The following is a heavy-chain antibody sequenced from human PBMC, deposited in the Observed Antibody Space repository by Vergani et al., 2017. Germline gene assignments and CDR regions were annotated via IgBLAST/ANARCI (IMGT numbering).Heavy chain of an antibody. CDR2: IIPILGIA. CDR3: AGDLDGYNDY. Sequence: QVQLVQSGAEVKKPGSSVKVSCKASGGTFSSYAISWVRQAPGQVLEWMGRIIPILGIANYAQKFQGRVTITADKSTSTAYMELSRLRSEATAVYYCAGDLDGYNDYWGQGTLVTVAS. CDR1: GGTFSSYA. V-gene: IGHV1-69*04. J-gene: IGHJ4*02. D-gene: IGHD5-24*01.